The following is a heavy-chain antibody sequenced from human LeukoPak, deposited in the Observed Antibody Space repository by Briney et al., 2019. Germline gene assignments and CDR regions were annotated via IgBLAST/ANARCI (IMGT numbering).Heavy chain of an antibody. J-gene: IGHJ4*02. CDR3: ARVSAPKSGGYPDY. D-gene: IGHD3-22*01. V-gene: IGHV4-59*01. Sequence: PSETLSLTCTVSGGSISSYYWSWIRQPPGKGLEWIGYIYYSGSTNYNPSLKSRVTISVDTSKNQFSLKLSPVTAADTAVYYCARVSAPKSGGYPDYWGQGTLVTVSS. CDR2: IYYSGST. CDR1: GGSISSYY.